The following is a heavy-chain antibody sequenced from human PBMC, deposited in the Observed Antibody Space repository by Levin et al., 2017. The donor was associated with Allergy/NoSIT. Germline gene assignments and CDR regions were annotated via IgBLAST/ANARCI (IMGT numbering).Heavy chain of an antibody. V-gene: IGHV3-23*01. CDR3: AKDRGGSYLYWYFDL. Sequence: ASVKVSCAASGFTFSSYAMSWVRQAPGKGLEWVSAISGSGGSTYYADSVKGRFTISRDNSKNTLYLQMNSLRAEDTAVYYCAKDRGGSYLYWYFDLWGRGTLVTVSS. CDR1: GFTFSSYA. D-gene: IGHD1-26*01. J-gene: IGHJ2*01. CDR2: ISGSGGST.